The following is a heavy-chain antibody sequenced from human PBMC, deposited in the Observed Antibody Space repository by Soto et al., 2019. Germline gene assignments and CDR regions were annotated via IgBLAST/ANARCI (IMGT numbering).Heavy chain of an antibody. Sequence: QVQLVQSGAEVKKPGASVKVSCKASGYTFTSYGISWVRQAPGQGLEWMGWISAYNGNTNYAQKLQGRVTMTTDTSTSTAYMELRSPRSDDTAVYYCARGGGYCTNGVCQTNPFGYWGQGTLVTVSS. D-gene: IGHD2-8*01. V-gene: IGHV1-18*01. CDR1: GYTFTSYG. CDR3: ARGGGYCTNGVCQTNPFGY. CDR2: ISAYNGNT. J-gene: IGHJ4*02.